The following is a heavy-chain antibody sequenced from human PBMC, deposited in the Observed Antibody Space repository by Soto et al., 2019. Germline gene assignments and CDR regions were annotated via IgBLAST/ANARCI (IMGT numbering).Heavy chain of an antibody. CDR2: IIPIFGTA. D-gene: IGHD2-2*01. V-gene: IGHV1-69*06. J-gene: IGHJ6*02. Sequence: QVQLVQSGAEVKKPGSSVKISCKASGGTFSSYAISWVRQAPGQGLEWMVGIIPIFGTANYAQKFQGRVTITADKSTSTAYMELSSLRSEDTAVYYCAGVEYPLVYYYGMDGWGQGTTVTVSS. CDR3: AGVEYPLVYYYGMDG. CDR1: GGTFSSYA.